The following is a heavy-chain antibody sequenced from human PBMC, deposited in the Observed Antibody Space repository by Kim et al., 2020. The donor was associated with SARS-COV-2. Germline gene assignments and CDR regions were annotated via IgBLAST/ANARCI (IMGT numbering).Heavy chain of an antibody. CDR2: IYQYGST. D-gene: IGHD1-1*01. CDR3: ARATTTRLLDR. Sequence: SETLSLTCAVSGGSMSTNNWWSWVRQSPGKGLEWIGEIYQYGSTYYNPSLESRVTISVDASKNQFSLKLISVTASDTAIYYCARATTTRLLDRWGQGTLVTVS. V-gene: IGHV4-4*02. CDR1: GGSMSTNNW. J-gene: IGHJ5*02.